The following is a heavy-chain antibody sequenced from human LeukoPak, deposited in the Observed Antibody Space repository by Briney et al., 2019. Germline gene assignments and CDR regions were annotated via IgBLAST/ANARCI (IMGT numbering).Heavy chain of an antibody. CDR2: IYTSGST. D-gene: IGHD1-26*01. V-gene: IGHV4-61*02. Sequence: PSETLSLTCTVSGGSISSGSYYWSWIRQPAGKGLEWIGRIYTSGSTNYNPSLKSRVTISVDTSKNQFSLKLSSVTAADTAVYYCARNIWELDAFDIWGQGTLVTVSS. J-gene: IGHJ3*02. CDR3: ARNIWELDAFDI. CDR1: GGSISSGSYY.